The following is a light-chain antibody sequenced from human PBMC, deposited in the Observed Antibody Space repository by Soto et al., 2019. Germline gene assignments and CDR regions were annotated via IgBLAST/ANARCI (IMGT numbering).Light chain of an antibody. Sequence: QSALTQPASVSGSPGQSITISCTGTSSDVGGYNYVSWYQQHPGKAPKLMIYEVSNRPSGVSNRFSGSKSGNTASLTLSGLQAEDEADYYCSAYTGSSTSNYVFETGTKLTVL. J-gene: IGLJ1*01. CDR1: SSDVGGYNY. V-gene: IGLV2-14*01. CDR3: SAYTGSSTSNYV. CDR2: EVS.